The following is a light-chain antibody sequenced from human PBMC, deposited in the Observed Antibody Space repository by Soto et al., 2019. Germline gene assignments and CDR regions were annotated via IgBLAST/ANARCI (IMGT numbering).Light chain of an antibody. J-gene: IGLJ2*01. CDR3: SSFTDSSTLV. Sequence: QSVLTQPASVSGSPGQSITISCTGTSSDVGGYNYVSWYQQHPGKAPKLMICEVSNRPSGVSNRFSGSKSGNTAYLIISGLQAEDEAEYYCSSFTDSSTLVFGGGTKLTVL. V-gene: IGLV2-14*01. CDR1: SSDVGGYNY. CDR2: EVS.